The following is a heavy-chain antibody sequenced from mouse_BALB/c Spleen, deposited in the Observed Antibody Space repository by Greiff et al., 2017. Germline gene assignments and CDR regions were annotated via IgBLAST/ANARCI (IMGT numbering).Heavy chain of an antibody. CDR3: ARGGDGYSPWFAY. CDR2: IDPYYGGT. Sequence: VHVKQSGPELEKPGASVKISCKASGYSFTGYNMNWVKQSNGKSLEWIGNIDPYYGGTSHNQKFKGKATLTVDKSSSTAYMQLKSLTSEDSAVYYCARGGDGYSPWFAYWGQGTLVTVSA. CDR1: GYSFTGYN. J-gene: IGHJ3*01. D-gene: IGHD2-3*01. V-gene: IGHV1-39*01.